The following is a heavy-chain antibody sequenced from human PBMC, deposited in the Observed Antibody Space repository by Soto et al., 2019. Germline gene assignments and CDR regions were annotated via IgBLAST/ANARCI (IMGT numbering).Heavy chain of an antibody. Sequence: QVQLQESGPGLVKPSETLSLTCTVSGASISGYYWSWIRKSDGKGLEWIGRIYATGTTDYNPSLNSRVMMSVDTSKKQFSLRLRSVTAADTAVYYCVRDGTKTLRDWFAPWGQGISVTVSS. CDR2: IYATGTT. CDR3: VRDGTKTLRDWFAP. D-gene: IGHD1-1*01. V-gene: IGHV4-4*07. J-gene: IGHJ5*02. CDR1: GASISGYY.